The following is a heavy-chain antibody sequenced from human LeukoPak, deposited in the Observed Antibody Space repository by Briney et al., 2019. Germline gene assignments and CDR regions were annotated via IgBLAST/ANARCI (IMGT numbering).Heavy chain of an antibody. CDR1: SGSISSSTWY. Sequence: SETLSLTCTVSSGSISSSTWYWGWIRQPPGKGLEWIGNIYYSGSTYYNTSLKSRVTLSVDTSKNQFSLKLSSVTAADTAVYYCARDHKEADSGVYGDYRYFDYWGQGTLVTVSS. D-gene: IGHD4-17*01. CDR2: IYYSGST. J-gene: IGHJ4*02. CDR3: ARDHKEADSGVYGDYRYFDY. V-gene: IGHV4-39*02.